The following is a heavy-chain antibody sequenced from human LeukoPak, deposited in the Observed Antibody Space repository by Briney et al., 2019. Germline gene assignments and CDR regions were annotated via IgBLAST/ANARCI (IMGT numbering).Heavy chain of an antibody. CDR3: AKQPLWSGYPYYFDY. V-gene: IGHV3-23*01. Sequence: PGGSLRLSCAASGFTFSSYAMSWVRQAPGKGLEWVSAISGSGGTTYYADSVKGRFTISRDNSKNTLYLQMNSLRAEDTAVYYCAKQPLWSGYPYYFDYWGQGTLVTVSS. J-gene: IGHJ4*02. CDR1: GFTFSSYA. D-gene: IGHD3-3*01. CDR2: ISGSGGTT.